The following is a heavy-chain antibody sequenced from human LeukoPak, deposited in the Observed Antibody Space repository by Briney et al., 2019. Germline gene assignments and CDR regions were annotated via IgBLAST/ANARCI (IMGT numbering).Heavy chain of an antibody. CDR3: ASAGHYADYYYYYMDV. CDR2: ISSSGSTI. D-gene: IGHD4-17*01. Sequence: PGGSLRLSCAASGFTFSSYEMNWVRQAPGKGLVWVSYISSSGSTIYYADSVKGRFTISRDNAKNSLYLQMNSLRAEDTAVYYCASAGHYADYYYYYMDVWGKGTTVTVSS. CDR1: GFTFSSYE. J-gene: IGHJ6*03. V-gene: IGHV3-48*03.